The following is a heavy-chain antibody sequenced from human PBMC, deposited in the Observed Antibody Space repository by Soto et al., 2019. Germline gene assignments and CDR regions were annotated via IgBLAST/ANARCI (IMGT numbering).Heavy chain of an antibody. CDR2: INPNSGGT. J-gene: IGHJ4*02. Sequence: QVQLVQSGAEVKKPGASVKVSCKASGYTFTGYYMHWVRQAPGQGLEWMGWINPNSGGTNYAQKFQGWVTMTSDTSISTAYMELSRLRADDTAVYYCARDRYYYDSSGMFDYWGQGTLVTVSS. CDR3: ARDRYYYDSSGMFDY. D-gene: IGHD3-22*01. V-gene: IGHV1-2*04. CDR1: GYTFTGYY.